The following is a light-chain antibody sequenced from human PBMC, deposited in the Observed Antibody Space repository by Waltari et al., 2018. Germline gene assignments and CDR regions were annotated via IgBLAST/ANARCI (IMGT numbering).Light chain of an antibody. Sequence: DIQMTQSPSSLSASVGARVTITCRASQRITSHLNWYQQKPGKAPKLLIYAASSLQSGVPSRFSGSGSGTDFTLTISNLQPEDFATYYCQQSYRTPLTFGEGTKV. J-gene: IGKJ4*01. V-gene: IGKV1-39*01. CDR3: QQSYRTPLT. CDR1: QRITSH. CDR2: AAS.